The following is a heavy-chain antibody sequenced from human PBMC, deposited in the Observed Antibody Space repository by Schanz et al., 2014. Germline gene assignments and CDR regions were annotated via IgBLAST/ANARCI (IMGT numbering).Heavy chain of an antibody. V-gene: IGHV1-18*01. CDR3: ARGRGFYDY. J-gene: IGHJ4*02. D-gene: IGHD3-10*01. CDR1: RSTFSSYT. CDR2: INGYNGHT. Sequence: QVQLVQSGAEVKKPGSSVKVSCKASRSTFSSYTISWVRQARGQGLEWMGWINGYNGHTLYAQKFQGRVTMTTDTSTSTAYMELRSLTSEDTAVHYCARGRGFYDYWGQGTLVTVSS.